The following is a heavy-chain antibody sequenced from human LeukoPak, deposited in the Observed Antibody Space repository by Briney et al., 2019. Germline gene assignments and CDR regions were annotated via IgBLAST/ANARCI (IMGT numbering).Heavy chain of an antibody. CDR1: GFTFSSYT. V-gene: IGHV3-30*04. J-gene: IGHJ4*02. CDR3: AREAVAGNFAN. CDR2: ISYDGSNK. D-gene: IGHD6-19*01. Sequence: WGSLRLSCAASGFTFSSYTMKWFSQAPGKGLEKVAVISYDGSNKYYADSVKGRFTISRDNSKNTLYLQMNSLRAEDTPLYNCAREAVAGNFANWGQGTLVTVSS.